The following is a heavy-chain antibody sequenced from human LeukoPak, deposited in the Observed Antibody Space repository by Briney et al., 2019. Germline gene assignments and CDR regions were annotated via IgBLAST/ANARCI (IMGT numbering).Heavy chain of an antibody. CDR1: AGSFRVSY. CDR2: INHSGRT. CDR3: ARGLAAEVFDY. V-gene: IGHV4-34*01. Sequence: SEILSLICDVYAGSFRVSYWSWIRQPPGKGLEWIGEINHSGRTKYNPSLKSRVTISVDTSKNQFSLKLSSVTAADTAVYYCARGLAAEVFDYWGQGTLVTVSS. J-gene: IGHJ4*02. D-gene: IGHD6-25*01.